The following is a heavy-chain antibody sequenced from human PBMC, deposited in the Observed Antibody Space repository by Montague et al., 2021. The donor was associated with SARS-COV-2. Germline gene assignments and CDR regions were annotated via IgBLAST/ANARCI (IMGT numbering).Heavy chain of an antibody. CDR1: GGSINNYY. CDR2: IYYTGST. V-gene: IGHV4-59*01. Sequence: SETLSLTRNVFGGSINNYYWSWIRQSPGRGLEWIGYIYYTGSTTRNPSLDSRVTISLDTSRDLVSLELRSLTAADTAVYYCARGGGWKRHFDYWGQGTLVAVSS. CDR3: ARGGGWKRHFDY. J-gene: IGHJ4*02. D-gene: IGHD4-23*01.